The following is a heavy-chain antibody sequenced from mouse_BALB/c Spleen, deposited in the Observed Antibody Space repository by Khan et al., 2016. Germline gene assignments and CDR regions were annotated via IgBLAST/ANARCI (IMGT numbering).Heavy chain of an antibody. J-gene: IGHJ3*01. Sequence: VQLQQSGAELVKPGASVKLSCTASGFNIKDTYMHWVKQRPEQGLEWIGRIDPTNGNTKYDPKFQGKATITADTSSNTAYLQLSSLTSEDTAVYYCARSPYDYDVGFAYWVQGTLVTVSA. CDR1: GFNIKDTY. CDR3: ARSPYDYDVGFAY. CDR2: IDPTNGNT. D-gene: IGHD2-4*01. V-gene: IGHV14-3*02.